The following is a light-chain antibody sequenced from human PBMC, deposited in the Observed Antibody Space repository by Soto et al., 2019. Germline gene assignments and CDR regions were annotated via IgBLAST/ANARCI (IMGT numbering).Light chain of an antibody. CDR2: EAD. CDR1: SSDIGSYNV. J-gene: IGLJ1*01. Sequence: QSALTQPASVSGSPGQSITISCTGSSSDIGSYNVVSWYQQHPGEAPKPLIYEADKRPSGVSSHFSGSKSGNTAYLTISGLRAEDEADYYCCSYVGFQNYVFGAGTKLTVL. CDR3: CSYVGFQNYV. V-gene: IGLV2-23*01.